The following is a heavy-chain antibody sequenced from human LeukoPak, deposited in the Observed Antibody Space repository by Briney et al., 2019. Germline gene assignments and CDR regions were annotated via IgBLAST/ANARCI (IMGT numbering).Heavy chain of an antibody. CDR1: GFIFSDYG. J-gene: IGHJ4*02. CDR3: AKHYYGSGSQKYYFDY. V-gene: IGHV3-30*02. D-gene: IGHD3-10*01. Sequence: GGSLRLSCAASGFIFSDYGMHWVRQAPGKGLEWVTMVRNDGGDKHYADSVRGRFTISRDNSKNTLYLQMNSLGPEDTAVYYCAKHYYGSGSQKYYFDYWGQGTLVTVSS. CDR2: VRNDGGDK.